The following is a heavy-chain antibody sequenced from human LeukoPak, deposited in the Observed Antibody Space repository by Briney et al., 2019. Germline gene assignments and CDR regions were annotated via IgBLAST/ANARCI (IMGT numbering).Heavy chain of an antibody. D-gene: IGHD3-10*01. CDR3: ARGPYYYGSGSYYY. V-gene: IGHV4-59*01. J-gene: IGHJ4*02. Sequence: PSETLSLTCTVSGGSISSYYWSWIRQPPGKGLEWIGYIYYSGSTNCNPSLKSRVTISVDTSKNQFSLKLSSVTAADTAVYYCARGPYYYGSGSYYYWGQGTLVTVSS. CDR2: IYYSGST. CDR1: GGSISSYY.